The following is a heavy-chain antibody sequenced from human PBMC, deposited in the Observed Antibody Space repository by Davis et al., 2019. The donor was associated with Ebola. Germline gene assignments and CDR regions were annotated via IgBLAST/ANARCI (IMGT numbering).Heavy chain of an antibody. D-gene: IGHD3-3*01. V-gene: IGHV4-39*01. CDR3: ARAPRKELRFLEWLLLFDFDY. Sequence: GSLRLSCTVSGGSISSSSYYWGWIRQPPGKGLEWIGSIYYSGSTYYNPSLKSRVTISVDTSKNQFSLKLSSVTAADTAVYYCARAPRKELRFLEWLLLFDFDYWGQGTLVTVSS. J-gene: IGHJ4*02. CDR1: GGSISSSSYY. CDR2: IYYSGST.